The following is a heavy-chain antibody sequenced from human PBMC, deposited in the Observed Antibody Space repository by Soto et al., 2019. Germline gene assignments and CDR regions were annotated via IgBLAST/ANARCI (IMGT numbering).Heavy chain of an antibody. V-gene: IGHV1-69*13. D-gene: IGHD5-18*01. CDR3: ARPVLMDTGMRYYYGMDV. Sequence: GASVKVSCKASGYTFTSYAMHWVRQAPGQRLEWMGWINAMFGTADYAQKFQGRVTITADESTSTAYMELSSLRSEDTAVYYCARPVLMDTGMRYYYGMDVWGQGTTVTVSS. J-gene: IGHJ6*02. CDR2: INAMFGTA. CDR1: GYTFTSYA.